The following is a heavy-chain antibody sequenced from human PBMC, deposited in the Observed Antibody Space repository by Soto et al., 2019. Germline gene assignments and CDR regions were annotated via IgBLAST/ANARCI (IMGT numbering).Heavy chain of an antibody. CDR2: IYYSGST. V-gene: IGHV4-59*08. J-gene: IGHJ6*03. CDR3: AIHEGWYSYYYMDV. Sequence: QVQLQESGPGLVKPSETLSLTCTVSGGSISSYYWSWIRQPPGKGLEWIGYIYYSGSTNYNPSLKSRVTISVDTSKNQFSLKLSSGTAADTAVYYCAIHEGWYSYYYMDVWGKGTTVTVSS. CDR1: GGSISSYY.